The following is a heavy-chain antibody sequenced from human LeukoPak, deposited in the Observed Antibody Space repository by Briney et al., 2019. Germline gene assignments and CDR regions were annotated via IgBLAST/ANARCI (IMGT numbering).Heavy chain of an antibody. CDR2: ISGYSGKT. D-gene: IGHD3-10*01. Sequence: ASVKVSCKASGYTFTSYDINWVRQATGQGLEWMGWISGYSGKTNYAQKFQGRVTMTTDTSTSTAYMELRSLGSDDTAVYYCARDTGTVGPASGINWGQGTLVTVSS. V-gene: IGHV1-18*01. CDR1: GYTFTSYD. J-gene: IGHJ4*02. CDR3: ARDTGTVGPASGIN.